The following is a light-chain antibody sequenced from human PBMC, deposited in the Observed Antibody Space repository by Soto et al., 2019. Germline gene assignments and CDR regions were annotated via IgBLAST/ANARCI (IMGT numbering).Light chain of an antibody. V-gene: IGKV3-20*01. CDR3: QQYGSSQTYS. J-gene: IGKJ2*03. CDR1: SSVSNNY. CDR2: VAS. Sequence: EILLTQSPGTLSLSPGERATLACRASSSVSNNYLACYQQEPSQAPRLLIYVASNRATFIPDRFSGSGSATAFILPISSLETQAFGVYYGQQYGSSQTYSFGQGTKVDIK.